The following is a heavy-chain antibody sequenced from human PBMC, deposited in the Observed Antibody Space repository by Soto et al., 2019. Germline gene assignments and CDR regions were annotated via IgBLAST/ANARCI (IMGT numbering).Heavy chain of an antibody. CDR2: ISSSSSYI. V-gene: IGHV3-21*01. CDR1: GFTFSSYS. J-gene: IGHJ4*02. D-gene: IGHD2-2*01. CDR3: ARDWGYCSSTSCYLAQIDY. Sequence: PGGSLRLSCAASGFTFSSYSMNWVRQAPGKGLEWVSSISSSSSYIYYADSVKGRFTISRDNAKNSLYLQMNSLRAEDTAVYYCARDWGYCSSTSCYLAQIDYWGQGTLVTVSS.